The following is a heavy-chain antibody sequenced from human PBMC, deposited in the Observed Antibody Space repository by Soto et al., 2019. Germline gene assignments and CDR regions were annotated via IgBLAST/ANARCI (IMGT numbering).Heavy chain of an antibody. CDR1: GYSFTSYW. CDR3: ARHFLREQPHDF. CDR2: IYPGNSDT. V-gene: IGHV5-51*01. J-gene: IGHJ4*02. D-gene: IGHD6-13*01. Sequence: GESLKISCKGSGYSFTSYWIGWVGQIPGKGLDWMGIIYPGNSDTRYSPSFQGQVTISADTSISTAYLQWSSLKASDTAMYYCARHFLREQPHDFWGQGTLVTVSS.